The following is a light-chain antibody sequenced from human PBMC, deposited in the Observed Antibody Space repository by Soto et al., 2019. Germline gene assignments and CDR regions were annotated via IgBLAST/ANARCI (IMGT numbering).Light chain of an antibody. CDR2: TNN. CDR1: SSNIGSNT. Sequence: QSVLTQPPSASGTPGQRVTISCSGTSSNIGSNTVHWYQQLPGTAPKLLIYTNNQRPSGVPDRFSGSKSDTSASLAISGLQSEDEADYYCAAWDDSLNGRGVFGTGTKLTVL. J-gene: IGLJ1*01. V-gene: IGLV1-44*01. CDR3: AAWDDSLNGRGV.